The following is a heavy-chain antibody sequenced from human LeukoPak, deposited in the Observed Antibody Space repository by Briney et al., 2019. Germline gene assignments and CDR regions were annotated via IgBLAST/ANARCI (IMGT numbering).Heavy chain of an antibody. CDR3: ARDYGDY. J-gene: IGHJ4*02. CDR2: ISSSSSYI. D-gene: IGHD3-10*01. V-gene: IGHV3-21*01. CDR1: GFTVSNNY. Sequence: PGGSLRLSCAASGFTVSNNYMSWVRQAPGKGLEWVSSISSSSSYIYYTDSVKGRFTISRDNAKNSLYLQMNSLRAEDTAVYYCARDYGDYWGQGTLVTFSS.